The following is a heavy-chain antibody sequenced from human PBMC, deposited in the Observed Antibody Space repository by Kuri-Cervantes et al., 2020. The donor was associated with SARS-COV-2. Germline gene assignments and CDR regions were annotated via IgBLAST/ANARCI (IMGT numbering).Heavy chain of an antibody. CDR2: ISSNGDST. Sequence: GGSLRLSCAASGFTFSNYAMYWVRQAPGKGLEYVSAISSNGDSTYYADSVKGRFTMSRDNSKNTLYLQMGSLRAEDIAVYYCARVSRSGYLDYWGQGTLVTVSS. D-gene: IGHD3-3*01. V-gene: IGHV3-64*02. CDR3: ARVSRSGYLDY. J-gene: IGHJ4*02. CDR1: GFTFSNYA.